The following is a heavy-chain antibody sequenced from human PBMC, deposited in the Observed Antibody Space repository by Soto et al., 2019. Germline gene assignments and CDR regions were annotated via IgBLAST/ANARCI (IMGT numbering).Heavy chain of an antibody. Sequence: SETLSLTCTVSGGSISSYYWSWIRQPPGKGLEWIGYIYYSGSTNYNPSLKSRVTISVDTSKNQFSLKLSSVTAADTAVYYCARGSEEYSSSWPYYYYYMDGWGKATTVTVAS. J-gene: IGHJ6*03. CDR3: ARGSEEYSSSWPYYYYYMDG. CDR1: GGSISSYY. V-gene: IGHV4-59*01. D-gene: IGHD6-13*01. CDR2: IYYSGST.